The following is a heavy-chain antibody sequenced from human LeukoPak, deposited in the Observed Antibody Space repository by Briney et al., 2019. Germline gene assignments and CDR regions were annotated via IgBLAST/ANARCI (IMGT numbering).Heavy chain of an antibody. CDR1: GFTFSTFA. CDR3: ANSKYSSSWLTPTYFDY. D-gene: IGHD6-13*01. CDR2: IFPSGGEI. Sequence: PGGSLRLSCAASGFTFSTFAMIWVRQPPGKGLEWVSSIFPSGGEIHYADSVRGRFTISRDNSKNTLYLQMNSLRAEDTAVYYCANSKYSSSWLTPTYFDYWGQGTLVTVSS. V-gene: IGHV3-23*01. J-gene: IGHJ4*02.